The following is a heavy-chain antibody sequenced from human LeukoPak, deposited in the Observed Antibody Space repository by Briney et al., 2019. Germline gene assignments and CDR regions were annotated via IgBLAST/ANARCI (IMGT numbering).Heavy chain of an antibody. Sequence: GASVKVSCKASGYTFTGYSMHWVRQAPGQGLEWMGWINPNSGGTNYAQKFQDRVTMTRDTSISTSYMEMSRLKSDDTAVYYCPRGLDSSGWYSDAFDIWGQGTMVTVSS. CDR2: INPNSGGT. V-gene: IGHV1-2*02. CDR3: PRGLDSSGWYSDAFDI. J-gene: IGHJ3*02. D-gene: IGHD6-19*01. CDR1: GYTFTGYS.